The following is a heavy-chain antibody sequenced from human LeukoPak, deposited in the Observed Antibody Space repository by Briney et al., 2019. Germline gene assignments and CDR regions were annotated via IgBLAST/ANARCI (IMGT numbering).Heavy chain of an antibody. D-gene: IGHD4-23*01. CDR1: GFTFSSYA. V-gene: IGHV3-23*01. CDR3: AKLVGNSDFDF. CDR2: MSGGGGST. Sequence: GGSLRLSCAASGFTFSSYAMSWVRQAPGKGLEWVSAMSGGGGSTNYADAVKGRFTISRDNSKNTLYLQRNSLRAEDTAVYYCAKLVGNSDFDFWGQGTLVTVSS. J-gene: IGHJ4*02.